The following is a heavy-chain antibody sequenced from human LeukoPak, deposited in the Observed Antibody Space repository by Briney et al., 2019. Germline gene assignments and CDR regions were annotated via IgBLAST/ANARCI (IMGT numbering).Heavy chain of an antibody. D-gene: IGHD3-10*01. CDR1: GFTVSSNY. CDR2: IYSGGST. Sequence: GGSLRLSCAASGFTVSSNYMSWVRQAPGKGLEWVSVIYSGGSTYYADSVKGRFTISRDNSKNTLYPQMNSLRAEDTAVYYCARDVRFGELRIDYYYYGMDVWGQGTTVTVSS. CDR3: ARDVRFGELRIDYYYYGMDV. V-gene: IGHV3-66*01. J-gene: IGHJ6*02.